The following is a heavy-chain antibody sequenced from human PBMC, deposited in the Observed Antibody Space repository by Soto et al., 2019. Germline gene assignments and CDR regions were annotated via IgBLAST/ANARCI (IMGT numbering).Heavy chain of an antibody. D-gene: IGHD5-18*01. V-gene: IGHV3-23*01. CDR2: VSGSAT. CDR3: EKIDERSCINSSDY. J-gene: IGHJ4*02. Sequence: WDSXSLSCASSGFPFIANSIRWLRQAPGKGLEWVSGVSGSATYYADSVKGRFTISRDNSKNTLYLKMNSLRAGDTDVYYCEKIDERSCINSSDYWGQGTLVTVSS. CDR1: GFPFIANS.